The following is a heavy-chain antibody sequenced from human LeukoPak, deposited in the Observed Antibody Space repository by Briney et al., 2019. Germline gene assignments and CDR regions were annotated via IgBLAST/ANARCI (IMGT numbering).Heavy chain of an antibody. V-gene: IGHV1-24*01. CDR1: GYTLTELS. CDR2: FDPEDGET. J-gene: IGHJ5*02. Sequence: GASVKVSCKVSGYTLTELSMHWVRQAPGKGLEWMGGFDPEDGETIYAQKLQGRVTMTTDTSTSTAYMELRSLRSDDTAVYYCAEANYYDSSGDLGFDPWGQGTLVTVSS. D-gene: IGHD3-22*01. CDR3: AEANYYDSSGDLGFDP.